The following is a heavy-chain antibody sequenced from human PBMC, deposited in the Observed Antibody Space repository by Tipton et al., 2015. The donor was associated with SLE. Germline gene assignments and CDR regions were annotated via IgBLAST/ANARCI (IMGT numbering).Heavy chain of an antibody. CDR3: ARQVTIFGVVIINWFDP. Sequence: TLSLTCAVYGGSFSGYYWSWIRQHPGKGLEWIGYIYYSGSTYYNPSLKSRVTISVDTSKNQFSLKLSSVTAADTAVYYCARQVTIFGVVIINWFDPWGQGTLVTVSS. V-gene: IGHV4-34*01. J-gene: IGHJ5*02. CDR1: GGSFSGYY. D-gene: IGHD3-3*01. CDR2: IYYSGST.